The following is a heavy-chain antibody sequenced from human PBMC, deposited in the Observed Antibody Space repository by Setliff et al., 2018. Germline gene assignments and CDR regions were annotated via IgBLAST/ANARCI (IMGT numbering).Heavy chain of an antibody. CDR1: GFTFSDYA. D-gene: IGHD3-10*01. CDR2: IVGNGVYT. V-gene: IGHV3-11*05. Sequence: AGGSLRLSCAASGFTFSDYAMSWIRQAPGKGLEWISSIVGNGVYTNYADSVKGRSTISRDNAKKSLSLQMNSLRAEDTAVYYCAKDWNYYGSGALDAFDIWGQGTMVTVSS. CDR3: AKDWNYYGSGALDAFDI. J-gene: IGHJ3*02.